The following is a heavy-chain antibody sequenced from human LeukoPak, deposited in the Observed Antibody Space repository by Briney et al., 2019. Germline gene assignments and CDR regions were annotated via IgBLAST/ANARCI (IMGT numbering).Heavy chain of an antibody. J-gene: IGHJ6*02. D-gene: IGHD1-26*01. V-gene: IGHV1-18*01. Sequence: ASVKVFCKASGYTFTSYGISWVRQAPGQGLEWMGWISAYNGNTNYAQKLQGRVTMTTDTSTSTAYMELRSLRSDDTAVYYCARDWGGSYYYYYGMDVWGQGTTVTVSS. CDR2: ISAYNGNT. CDR3: ARDWGGSYYYYYGMDV. CDR1: GYTFTSYG.